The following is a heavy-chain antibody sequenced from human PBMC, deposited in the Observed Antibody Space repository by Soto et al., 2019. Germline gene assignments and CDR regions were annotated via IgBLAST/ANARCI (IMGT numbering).Heavy chain of an antibody. J-gene: IGHJ5*02. D-gene: IGHD2-2*01. V-gene: IGHV1-18*01. Sequence: ASLKVSCKASGYTFTSYGISWVRQAPGQGLEWMGWISAYNGNTNYAQKLRGRVTMTTDTSTSTAYMELRSLRSDDTAVYYCVHGGYCSSTSCYHNWFDPWGQGTLVTVSS. CDR2: ISAYNGNT. CDR1: GYTFTSYG. CDR3: VHGGYCSSTSCYHNWFDP.